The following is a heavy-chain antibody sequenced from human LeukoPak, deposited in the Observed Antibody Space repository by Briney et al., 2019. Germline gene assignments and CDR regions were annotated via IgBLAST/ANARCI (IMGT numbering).Heavy chain of an antibody. CDR1: GFTFSSYS. J-gene: IGHJ4*02. CDR2: ISSSSSYI. D-gene: IGHD4-17*01. V-gene: IGHV3-21*01. Sequence: PGGSLRLSCAASGFTFSSYSMNWVRQAPGKGLEWVSSISSSSSYIYYADSVKGRFTISRDNAKNSLYLQMNSLRAEDTAVYYCARDLPGYGDSEFDYWGQGTLVTVSS. CDR3: ARDLPGYGDSEFDY.